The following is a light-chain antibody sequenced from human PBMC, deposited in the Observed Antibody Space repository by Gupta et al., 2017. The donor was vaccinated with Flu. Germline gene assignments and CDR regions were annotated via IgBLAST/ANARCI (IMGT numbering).Light chain of an antibody. CDR2: MGS. V-gene: IGKV2-28*01. CDR3: MQALQTPWYT. CDR1: QSLLHSNGYNY. Sequence: DTGMTQSPLSLPVTPGEPASISCRSSQSLLHSNGYNYLDWYLQKPGQSPQLLIYMGSNRASGVPDRFSGSGSGTDFTLKISRVEAEDVGVYYCMQALQTPWYTFGQGTKLESK. J-gene: IGKJ2*01.